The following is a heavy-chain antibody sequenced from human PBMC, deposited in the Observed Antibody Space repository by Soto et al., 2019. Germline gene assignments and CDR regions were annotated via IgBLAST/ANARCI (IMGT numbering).Heavy chain of an antibody. CDR2: IWSDGSNK. Sequence: ESGGGVVQPGRSLRLSCVVSGLAFSSYGMHWVRQAPGKGLEWVAVIWSDGSNKHYGDSVKGRFSISRDNFRNTVYLQMNSLRAEDTAVYYCVSRSDGFDNWGQGTLVTVSS. V-gene: IGHV3-33*01. CDR1: GLAFSSYG. J-gene: IGHJ4*02. CDR3: VSRSDGFDN.